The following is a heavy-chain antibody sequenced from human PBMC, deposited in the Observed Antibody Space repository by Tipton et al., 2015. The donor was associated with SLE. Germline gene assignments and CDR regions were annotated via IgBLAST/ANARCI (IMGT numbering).Heavy chain of an antibody. CDR1: GGSISSSSYY. CDR3: ARDCTTGVCYTTSFDY. V-gene: IGHV4-39*01. CDR2: IYYSGST. D-gene: IGHD2-8*01. J-gene: IGHJ4*02. Sequence: LRLSCTVSGGSISSSSYYWGWIRQPPGKGLEWIGSIYYSGSTYYTPSLKSRVSISVDTSKNQFSLRLNSVTAADTAVFYCARDCTTGVCYTTSFDYWGQGTLVTVSP.